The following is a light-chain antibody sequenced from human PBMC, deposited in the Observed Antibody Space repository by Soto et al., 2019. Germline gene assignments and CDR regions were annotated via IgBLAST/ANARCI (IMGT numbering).Light chain of an antibody. V-gene: IGKV1-5*03. CDR3: QQYDGSPWT. CDR1: QSIRSW. J-gene: IGKJ1*01. Sequence: DIKMTQSPSTLSASVGDRVTITCRASQSIRSWLAWYQQKLGKAPKLLIYKASTLESGVPSRFSGSGSGTDFTLTISSLQPDDFATYYCQQYDGSPWTFGQGTKVEIK. CDR2: KAS.